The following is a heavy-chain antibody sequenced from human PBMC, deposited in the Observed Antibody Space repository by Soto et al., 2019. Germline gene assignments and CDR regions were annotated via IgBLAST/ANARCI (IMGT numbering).Heavy chain of an antibody. D-gene: IGHD2-15*01. V-gene: IGHV3-7*03. CDR3: ARDYCSVSSCYQAGIDS. CDR1: DFVFGSYW. CDR2: IKGDGSEK. Sequence: WGSLRLPCERSDFVFGSYWMSWVRRAPGKGLDCVANIKGDGSEKKYVEYLNGRFTISRDNAKNSMFLQMNSLRAEDTAVYYCARDYCSVSSCYQAGIDSWGQGTFVTAPQ. J-gene: IGHJ4*02.